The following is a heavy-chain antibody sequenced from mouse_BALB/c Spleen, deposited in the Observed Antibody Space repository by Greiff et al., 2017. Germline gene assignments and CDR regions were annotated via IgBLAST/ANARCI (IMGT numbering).Heavy chain of an antibody. Sequence: QVQLQQSGAELAKPGASVKMSCKASGYTFTSYWMHWVKQRPGQGLEWIGYINPSTGYTEYNQKFKDKATLTADKSSSTAYMQLSSLTSEDSAVYYCARSSVDYWGQGTTLTVSS. CDR2: INPSTGYT. J-gene: IGHJ2*01. D-gene: IGHD1-1*01. V-gene: IGHV1-7*01. CDR3: ARSSVDY. CDR1: GYTFTSYW.